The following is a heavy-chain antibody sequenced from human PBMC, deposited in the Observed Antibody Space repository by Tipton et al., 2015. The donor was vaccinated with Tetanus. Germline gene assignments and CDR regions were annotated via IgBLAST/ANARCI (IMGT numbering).Heavy chain of an antibody. CDR3: ARRRLNYDVWNTATAPLDY. CDR1: GGSFSGNY. Sequence: TLSLTCAVSGGSFSGNYWNWIRQPPGKGLEWIGEINHSGSTNYNPSLKSRVSISVDTSKNQFSLKLSSVTAADTAVYYCARRRLNYDVWNTATAPLDYWGQGTLVTVSS. D-gene: IGHD3-3*01. J-gene: IGHJ4*02. CDR2: INHSGST. V-gene: IGHV4-34*01.